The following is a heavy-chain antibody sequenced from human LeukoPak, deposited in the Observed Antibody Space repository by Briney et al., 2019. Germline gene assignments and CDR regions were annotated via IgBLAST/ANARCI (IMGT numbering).Heavy chain of an antibody. J-gene: IGHJ6*03. CDR1: GGSISSYY. V-gene: IGHV4-59*01. CDR2: IYYSGST. CDR3: AREDYYYMDV. Sequence: SETLSLTCTVSGGSISSYYWSWIRQPPGKGLEWIGYIYYSGSTNYNPSPKSRVTISVDTSKNQFSLKLSSVTAADTAVYYCAREDYYYMDVWGKETTVTVSS.